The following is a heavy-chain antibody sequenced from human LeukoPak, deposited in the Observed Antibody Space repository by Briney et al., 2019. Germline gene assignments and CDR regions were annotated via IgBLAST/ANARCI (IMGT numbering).Heavy chain of an antibody. CDR1: GYTFTSYA. CDR2: MNPNSGNT. CDR3: ARGRQQLVRGNWFDP. J-gene: IGHJ5*02. Sequence: ASVKVSCKASGYTFTSYAMNWVRQAPGQGLEWMGWMNPNSGNTGYAQKFQGRVTITRNTSISTAYMELSSLRSEDTAVYYCARGRQQLVRGNWFDPWGQGTLVTVSS. D-gene: IGHD6-13*01. V-gene: IGHV1-8*03.